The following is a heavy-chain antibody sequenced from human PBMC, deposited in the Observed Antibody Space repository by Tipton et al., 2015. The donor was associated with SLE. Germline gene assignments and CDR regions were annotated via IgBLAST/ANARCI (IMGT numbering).Heavy chain of an antibody. Sequence: SLRLSCAASGFTFSSYWMSWVRQAPGKGLEWVANIKQDGSEKYYVDSVKGRFTISRDNAKNSLYLQMNSLRAEDTAVYYCARDQAAAGKGDDGMDVWGQGTTVTVSS. CDR1: GFTFSSYW. CDR2: IKQDGSEK. D-gene: IGHD6-13*01. J-gene: IGHJ6*02. V-gene: IGHV3-7*03. CDR3: ARDQAAAGKGDDGMDV.